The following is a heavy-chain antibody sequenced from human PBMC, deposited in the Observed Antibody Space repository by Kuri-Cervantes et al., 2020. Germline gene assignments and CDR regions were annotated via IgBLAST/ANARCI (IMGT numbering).Heavy chain of an antibody. J-gene: IGHJ4*02. Sequence: GGSLRLSCAASGFTFSSYSMNWVRQAPGKGLEWVSSISSSSSYIYYADSVKGRFTISRDNAKNSLYLQMNSLRAEDTAVYYCARWRGSRRDGLDYWGQGTRGTVSS. V-gene: IGHV3-21*01. CDR1: GFTFSSYS. CDR3: ARWRGSRRDGLDY. CDR2: ISSSSSYI. D-gene: IGHD5-24*01.